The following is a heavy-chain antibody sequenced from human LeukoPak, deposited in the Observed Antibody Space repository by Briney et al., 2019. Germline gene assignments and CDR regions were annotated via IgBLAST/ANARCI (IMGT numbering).Heavy chain of an antibody. Sequence: GGSLRLSCAASGFTVSSNYMSWVRQAPGKGLEWVSVIYSGGSTYYADSVKGRFTISRDNSKNTLYLQMNSLRAEDTAVYYRASWGRDGYNYDYWGQGTLVTVSS. V-gene: IGHV3-53*01. CDR3: ASWGRDGYNYDY. D-gene: IGHD5-24*01. CDR2: IYSGGST. J-gene: IGHJ4*02. CDR1: GFTVSSNY.